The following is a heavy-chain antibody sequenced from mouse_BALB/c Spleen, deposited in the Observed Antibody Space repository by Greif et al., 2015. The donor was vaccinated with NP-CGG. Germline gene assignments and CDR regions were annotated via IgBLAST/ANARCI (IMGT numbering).Heavy chain of an antibody. CDR2: IRNKANGYTT. J-gene: IGHJ3*01. Sequence: EVKLMESGGGLVQPGGSLRLSCATSGFTFTDYYMSWVRQPPGKALVWLGFIRNKANGYTTEYSASVKGRFTSSRDNSQDSLYHRMNSQRAEDRGTDYCARGENYRTWFDYWEQGTLVTVSA. CDR3: ARGENYRTWFDY. CDR1: GFTFTDYY. V-gene: IGHV7-3*02. D-gene: IGHD2-1*01.